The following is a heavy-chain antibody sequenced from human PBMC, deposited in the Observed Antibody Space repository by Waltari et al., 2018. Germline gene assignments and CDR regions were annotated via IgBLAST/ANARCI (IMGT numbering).Heavy chain of an antibody. CDR3: ARRGTYCSSTSCYGRYYYYYYMDV. Sequence: QVQLQQWGAGLLKPSETLSLTCAVYGGSFSGYYWSWIRQPPGKGLEWMGEINHIGSTNSNPSLKSRVTISVDTSKNQFSLKLSSVTAADTAVYYCARRGTYCSSTSCYGRYYYYYYMDVWGKGTTVTVSS. D-gene: IGHD2-2*01. J-gene: IGHJ6*03. CDR1: GGSFSGYY. V-gene: IGHV4-34*01. CDR2: INHIGST.